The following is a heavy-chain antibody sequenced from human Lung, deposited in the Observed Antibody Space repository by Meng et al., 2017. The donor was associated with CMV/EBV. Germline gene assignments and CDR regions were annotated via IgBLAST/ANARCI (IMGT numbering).Heavy chain of an antibody. Sequence: AXVXVSXXASGYTLTNYYIHWVRQAPGQGLEWMGIINPSDNTTIYAQKFQGRVTMTRDTSTSTVYIELSSLRSDDTALYYCARDLGYSSSWYFQYYFDCWGQGTLVXVSS. CDR3: ARDLGYSSSWYFQYYFDC. V-gene: IGHV1-46*01. CDR1: GYTLTNYY. J-gene: IGHJ4*02. CDR2: INPSDNTT. D-gene: IGHD6-13*01.